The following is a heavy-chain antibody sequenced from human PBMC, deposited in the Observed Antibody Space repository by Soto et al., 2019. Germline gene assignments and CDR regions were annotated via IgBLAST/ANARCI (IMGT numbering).Heavy chain of an antibody. CDR3: AAATYYYDSSGYYPTLDY. Sequence: VASVKVSCKASGFTFTSSAVQWVRQARGQRLEWIGWIVVGSGNTNYAQKFQERVTITRDMSTSTAYMELSSLRSEDTAVYYCAAATYYYDSSGYYPTLDYWGQGTLVTVSA. CDR2: IVVGSGNT. J-gene: IGHJ4*02. V-gene: IGHV1-58*01. D-gene: IGHD3-22*01. CDR1: GFTFTSSA.